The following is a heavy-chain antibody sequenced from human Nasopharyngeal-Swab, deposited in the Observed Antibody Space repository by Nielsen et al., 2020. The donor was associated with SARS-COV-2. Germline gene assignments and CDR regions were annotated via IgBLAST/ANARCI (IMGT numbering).Heavy chain of an antibody. D-gene: IGHD2-21*01. CDR2: IYYSGST. Sequence: SQTLSLTCAVSGRSISSYSWSWIRLPPGKGLEWIGYIYYSGSTNYSPSLKSRVTISVDTSKNQFSLKLNSVTAADTAVYYCARTACYYYMDVWGKGTTVTVSS. J-gene: IGHJ6*03. CDR3: ARTACYYYMDV. V-gene: IGHV4-59*01. CDR1: GRSISSYS.